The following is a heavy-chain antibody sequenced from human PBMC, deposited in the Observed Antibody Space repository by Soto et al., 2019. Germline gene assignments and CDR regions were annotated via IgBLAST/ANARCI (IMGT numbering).Heavy chain of an antibody. CDR3: ARSIVVVTAADY. V-gene: IGHV1-3*01. J-gene: IGHJ4*02. D-gene: IGHD2-21*02. CDR1: GYTFTSYA. CDR2: INAGNGNT. Sequence: QVQLVQSGAEVKKPGASVKVSCKASGYTFTSYAMHWVRQAPGQRLEWMGWINAGNGNTKYSQKFQGRVTITRDKSESTVYMELSSLRSEDTAVYYCARSIVVVTAADYWGQGTLVTVSS.